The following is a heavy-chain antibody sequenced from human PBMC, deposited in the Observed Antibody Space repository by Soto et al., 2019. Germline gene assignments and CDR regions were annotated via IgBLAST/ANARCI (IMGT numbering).Heavy chain of an antibody. D-gene: IGHD2-2*01. CDR2: ISYDGSNK. V-gene: IGHV3-30-3*01. Sequence: QVQLVESGGGVVQPGRSLRLSCAASGFTFSSYAMHWVRQAPGKGLEWVAVISYDGSNKYYADSVKGRFTISRDNSKNTLYLQMNSLRAEDTAVYYCAREGYCISTSCSSDAFDIWGQGTMVTVSS. J-gene: IGHJ3*02. CDR1: GFTFSSYA. CDR3: AREGYCISTSCSSDAFDI.